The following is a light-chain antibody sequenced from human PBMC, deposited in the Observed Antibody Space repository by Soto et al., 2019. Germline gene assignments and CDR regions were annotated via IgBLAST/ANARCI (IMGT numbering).Light chain of an antibody. CDR3: LQAPHWRRT. Sequence: DVVMTQSPLSLPVTLGQPASISCRSSQSLVFSDGNTYLNWCQQRPGQSPRRLIYKGSYRDSGVPERFRGSGLGPDFTLKISRVEAEDVSVYYCLQAPHWRRTFGHRNKVEIK. J-gene: IGKJ1*01. CDR2: KGS. V-gene: IGKV2-30*01. CDR1: QSLVFSDGNTY.